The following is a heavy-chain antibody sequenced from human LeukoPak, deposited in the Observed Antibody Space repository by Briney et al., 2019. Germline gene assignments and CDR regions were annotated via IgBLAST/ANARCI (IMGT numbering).Heavy chain of an antibody. J-gene: IGHJ3*01. CDR3: ARDVAEHYYDTSGYYYAL. D-gene: IGHD3-22*01. Sequence: GGSLRLSCAASGFTFSNYNMNWVRQAPGKGLEWVSSISSSSSYIYYADSVKGRFTISRDNAKNSLYLQMNSLRAEDTAVCYCARDVAEHYYDTSGYYYALWGQGTMVTVSS. V-gene: IGHV3-21*01. CDR2: ISSSSSYI. CDR1: GFTFSNYN.